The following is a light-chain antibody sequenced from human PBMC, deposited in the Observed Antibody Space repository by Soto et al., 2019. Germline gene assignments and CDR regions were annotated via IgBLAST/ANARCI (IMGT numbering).Light chain of an antibody. CDR3: QQYNNWPPRT. CDR1: QSVGNN. J-gene: IGKJ1*01. V-gene: IGKV3-15*01. Sequence: EIVLTQSPGTLSLSPGERATLSCSASQSVGNNYLAWYQQKPGQAPRLLIYGASTRAAGVPARFSGSGSGTEFTLTISSLQSEDFAVYYCQQYNNWPPRTCGQGTKGDIK. CDR2: GAS.